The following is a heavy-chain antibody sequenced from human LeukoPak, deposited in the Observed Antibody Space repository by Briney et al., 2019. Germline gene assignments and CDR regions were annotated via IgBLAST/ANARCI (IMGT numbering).Heavy chain of an antibody. CDR3: ARDENYYGSGT. J-gene: IGHJ4*02. CDR1: GGTFSSYA. Sequence: SVKVSCKASGGTFSSYAIGWVRQAPGQGLEWMGRIIPILGIANYAQKFQGRVTITADNSTSTAYMELSSLRSEDTAVYYCARDENYYGSGTWGQGTLVTVSS. V-gene: IGHV1-69*04. D-gene: IGHD3-10*01. CDR2: IIPILGIA.